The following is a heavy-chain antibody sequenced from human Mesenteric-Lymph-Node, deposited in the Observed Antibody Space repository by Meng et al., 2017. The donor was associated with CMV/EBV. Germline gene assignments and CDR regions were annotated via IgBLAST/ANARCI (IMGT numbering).Heavy chain of an antibody. D-gene: IGHD3/OR15-3a*01. Sequence: YWIGWVRQMPGKGLEWMGIIYPDDSDTRYSPSFQGHVTISADKSITTAYLQWSSLRASDTAIYYCAREKRPIMTFGGSPSPYYGMDVWGQGTRVTVSS. V-gene: IGHV5-51*01. CDR1: YW. CDR3: AREKRPIMTFGGSPSPYYGMDV. J-gene: IGHJ6*02. CDR2: IYPDDSDT.